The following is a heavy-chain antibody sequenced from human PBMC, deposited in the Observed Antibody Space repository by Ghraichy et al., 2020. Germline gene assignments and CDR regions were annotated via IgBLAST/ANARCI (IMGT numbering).Heavy chain of an antibody. D-gene: IGHD3-10*01. Sequence: LSLTCAASGFTFSTHDMHWVRQAPGKGLEWVSAIVTTGDTYHASSVKGRFTVFRDNVKNSVYLQMNSLRVGDTAFYYCARGGGTYYSDSGGLNKFSYWGQGTLVAVSP. V-gene: IGHV3-13*01. J-gene: IGHJ4*02. CDR1: GFTFSTHD. CDR3: ARGGGTYYSDSGGLNKFSY. CDR2: IVTTGDT.